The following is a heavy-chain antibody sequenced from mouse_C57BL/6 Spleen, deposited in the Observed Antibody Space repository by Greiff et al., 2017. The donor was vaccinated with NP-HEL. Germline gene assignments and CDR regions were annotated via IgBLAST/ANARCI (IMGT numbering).Heavy chain of an antibody. J-gene: IGHJ4*01. D-gene: IGHD2-3*01. V-gene: IGHV1-39*01. CDR3: ARSLYDGYFLYYAMDY. CDR2: INPNYGTT. CDR1: GYSFTDYN. Sequence: VHVKQSGPELVKPGASVKISCKASGYSFTDYNMNWVKQSNGKSLEWIGVINPNYGTTSYNQKFKGKATLTVDQSSSTAYMQLNSLTSEDSAVYYCARSLYDGYFLYYAMDYWGQGTSVTVSS.